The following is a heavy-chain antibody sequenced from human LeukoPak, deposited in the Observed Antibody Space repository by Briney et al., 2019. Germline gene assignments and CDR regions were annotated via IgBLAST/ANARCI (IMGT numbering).Heavy chain of an antibody. CDR1: GGSFSCYD. V-gene: IGHV4-34*01. D-gene: IGHD5-18*01. CDR2: SNHSEST. Sequence: SETLSLTCSVYGGSFSCYDWSWIPQPPGKGLEWIGESNHSESTNYNPSLKSRVTISVDTSKNQFCLKLSSVTAEDTAVYCCAASGYSYGYGSFDYWGQGTLVTVSS. CDR3: AASGYSYGYGSFDY. J-gene: IGHJ4*02.